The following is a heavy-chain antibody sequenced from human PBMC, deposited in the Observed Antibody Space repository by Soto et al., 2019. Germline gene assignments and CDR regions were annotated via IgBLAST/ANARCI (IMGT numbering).Heavy chain of an antibody. Sequence: GASVKVSCKASGYTFTSYDINWVRQATGQGLEWMGWMNPNSGNTGYAQKFQGRVTMTRNTSISTAYMELSSLRSEDTAVYYCARAYCSGGSCYSDGGMDVWGQGTTVTVSS. CDR2: MNPNSGNT. V-gene: IGHV1-8*01. CDR1: GYTFTSYD. D-gene: IGHD2-15*01. J-gene: IGHJ6*02. CDR3: ARAYCSGGSCYSDGGMDV.